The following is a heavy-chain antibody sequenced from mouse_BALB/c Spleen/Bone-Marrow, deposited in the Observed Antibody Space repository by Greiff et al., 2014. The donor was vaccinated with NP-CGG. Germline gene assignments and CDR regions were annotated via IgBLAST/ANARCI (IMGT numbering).Heavy chain of an antibody. CDR3: ARYDGYEAY. CDR1: GHTFTSYW. D-gene: IGHD2-3*01. J-gene: IGHJ3*01. CDR2: INPSTGYT. V-gene: IGHV1-7*01. Sequence: QVQLQQSGAELAKPGASVKMSCKASGHTFTSYWMHWVKQRPGQGLEWTGYINPSTGYTEYNQKFKDKATLTADKSSSTAYMQLSSLTSEDSAVYYCARYDGYEAYWGQGTLVTVSA.